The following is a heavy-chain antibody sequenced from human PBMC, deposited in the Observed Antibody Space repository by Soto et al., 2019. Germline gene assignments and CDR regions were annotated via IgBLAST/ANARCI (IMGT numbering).Heavy chain of an antibody. CDR3: TRDLKVPLDYYYDSSGYYY. CDR2: IRSKAYGGTT. D-gene: IGHD3-22*01. J-gene: IGHJ4*02. CDR1: GFTFGDYA. V-gene: IGHV3-49*04. Sequence: GGSLRLSCTASGFTFGDYAMSWVRQAPGKGLEWVGFIRSKAYGGTTEYAASVKGRFTISRDDSKSNAYLQMNSLKTEDTAVYYCTRDLKVPLDYYYDSSGYYYWGQGTLVTVSS.